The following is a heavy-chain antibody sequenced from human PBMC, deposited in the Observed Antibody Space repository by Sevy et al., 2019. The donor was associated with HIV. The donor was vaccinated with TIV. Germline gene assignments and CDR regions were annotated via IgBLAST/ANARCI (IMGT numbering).Heavy chain of an antibody. CDR3: AKDSGPVAGTPCHSFPSYYFDY. V-gene: IGHV3-30*02. CDR1: GFTFSSYG. CDR2: IRYDGSNK. J-gene: IGHJ4*02. D-gene: IGHD6-19*01. Sequence: GGSLRLSCAASGFTFSSYGMHWVRQAPGKGLEWVAFIRYDGSNKYYADSVKGRFTISRDNSKNMLYLQMNSLRAEDTAVYYCAKDSGPVAGTPCHSFPSYYFDYWGQGTLVTVSS.